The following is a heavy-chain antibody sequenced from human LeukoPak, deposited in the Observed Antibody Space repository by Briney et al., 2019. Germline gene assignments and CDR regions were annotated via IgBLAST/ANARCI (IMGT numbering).Heavy chain of an antibody. CDR2: MNPKSGNT. CDR3: ARVGGKYYDFWRRYYYGMDV. Sequence: ASVKVSCKASGYTFTSYDINWVRQAAGQGLEWMGWMNPKSGNTGHAQKFQGRVTMTRNTSISTAYMELSSLRSEDTAVYYCARVGGKYYDFWRRYYYGMDVWGQGTTVTVSS. V-gene: IGHV1-8*01. D-gene: IGHD3-3*01. CDR1: GYTFTSYD. J-gene: IGHJ6*02.